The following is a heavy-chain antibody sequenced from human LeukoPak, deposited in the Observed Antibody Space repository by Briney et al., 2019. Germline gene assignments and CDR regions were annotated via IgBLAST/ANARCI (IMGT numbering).Heavy chain of an antibody. V-gene: IGHV1-8*01. D-gene: IGHD3-10*01. J-gene: IGHJ6*02. Sequence: ASVKVSCKASGYTFTSYDINWVRQATGQGLEWMGWMNPNSGNTGYAQKFQGRVTMTRNTSISTAYMELSSLRSEDTAVYYCARVSYSSGSYYYYYYYGMDVWAKGPRSPSP. CDR1: GYTFTSYD. CDR3: ARVSYSSGSYYYYYYYGMDV. CDR2: MNPNSGNT.